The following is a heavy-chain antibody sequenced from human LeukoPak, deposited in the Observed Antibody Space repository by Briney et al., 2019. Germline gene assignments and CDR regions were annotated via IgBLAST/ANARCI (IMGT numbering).Heavy chain of an antibody. J-gene: IGHJ4*02. Sequence: GGSLRLSCAASGFSFSNYAMSWVRQAPGKGLEWVSAISGRGANTYYADSVKGRFTISRDNSKNTLYMQMDSLRAEDTAVYYCAKAVVIVPTATPFDYWGQGTLVTVSS. V-gene: IGHV3-23*01. CDR2: ISGRGANT. D-gene: IGHD2-2*01. CDR1: GFSFSNYA. CDR3: AKAVVIVPTATPFDY.